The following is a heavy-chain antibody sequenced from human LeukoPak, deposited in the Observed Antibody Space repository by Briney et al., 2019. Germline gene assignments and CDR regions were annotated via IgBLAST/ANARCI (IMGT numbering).Heavy chain of an antibody. V-gene: IGHV3-23*01. CDR3: ARYCSGPGCYSGLDS. CDR2: ITGSGRST. D-gene: IGHD2-15*01. CDR1: GFTFSSYA. Sequence: PGGSLRLSCASWGFTFSSYAMSGVSQAPGKGLEWVSIITGSGRSTYYADSVEGRFTISRDNSKNTLFLQMSCLSAEDTAVYYCARYCSGPGCYSGLDSWGQGTLVTVSS. J-gene: IGHJ4*02.